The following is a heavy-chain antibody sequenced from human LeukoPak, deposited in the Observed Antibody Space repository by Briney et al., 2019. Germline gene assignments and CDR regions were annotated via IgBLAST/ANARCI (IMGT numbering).Heavy chain of an antibody. Sequence: SETLSLTCTVSGGSISSYYWSWIRQPPGKGLEWIGYIYYSGSTNYNPSLKSRVTISVDTSKNQFSLKLSSVTAADTAVYYCARVRGYDFWSGYSGDAFDIWGQGTMVTVSS. CDR3: ARVRGYDFWSGYSGDAFDI. J-gene: IGHJ3*02. CDR1: GGSISSYY. D-gene: IGHD3-3*01. V-gene: IGHV4-59*01. CDR2: IYYSGST.